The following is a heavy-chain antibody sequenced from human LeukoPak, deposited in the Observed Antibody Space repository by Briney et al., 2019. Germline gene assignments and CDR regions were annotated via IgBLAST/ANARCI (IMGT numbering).Heavy chain of an antibody. CDR2: ISAYNCNT. D-gene: IGHD3-3*01. CDR3: ARAPPRVVPYRHYYYGMDV. CDR1: GYTFTSYG. V-gene: IGHV1-18*01. Sequence: ASVKVSCMASGYTFTSYGISWVRQAPGQGLEWMGWISAYNCNTNYAQKLQGRVTMATDTSTSTAYMELRSLRSDDTAVYYCARAPPRVVPYRHYYYGMDVWGQGTTVTVSS. J-gene: IGHJ6*02.